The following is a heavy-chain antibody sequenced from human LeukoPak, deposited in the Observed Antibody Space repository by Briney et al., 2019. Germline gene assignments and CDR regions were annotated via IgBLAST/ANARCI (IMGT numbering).Heavy chain of an antibody. Sequence: GGSLRLSCAASGFTFDDYAMHWVRQAPGKGLEWVSGISWNSGSIGHADSVKGRFTISRDNAKNSLYLQMNSLRAEDTALYYCAKDLSKVTTIASDYWGQGTPVTVSS. D-gene: IGHD4-17*01. V-gene: IGHV3-9*01. J-gene: IGHJ4*02. CDR2: ISWNSGSI. CDR3: AKDLSKVTTIASDY. CDR1: GFTFDDYA.